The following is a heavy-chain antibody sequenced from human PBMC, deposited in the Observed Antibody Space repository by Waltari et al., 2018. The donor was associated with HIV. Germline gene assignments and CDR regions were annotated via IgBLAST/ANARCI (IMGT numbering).Heavy chain of an antibody. D-gene: IGHD5-18*01. CDR1: GGSISSGTYY. V-gene: IGHV4-61*02. CDR2: IYTSGST. CDR3: ASGSGYSFHFDY. Sequence: QVQLQESGPGLVKPSQTLSLTCTVSGGSISSGTYYWNWIRQPAGKGLEWIGRIYTSGSTNYNPSLKSRVTISVDTSKNQFSLKLSSVTAAVTAVYYCASGSGYSFHFDYWGQGTLVTVSS. J-gene: IGHJ4*02.